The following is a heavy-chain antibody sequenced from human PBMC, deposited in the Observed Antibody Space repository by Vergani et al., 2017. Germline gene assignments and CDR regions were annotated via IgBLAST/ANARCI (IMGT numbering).Heavy chain of an antibody. D-gene: IGHD3-3*01. J-gene: IGHJ3*01. V-gene: IGHV4-39*01. Sequence: QLQLQESGPRLVKPSETLSITCSVSGDSIRSPSYYWGWVRQAPGKGLEWIGMIFNSGEAYYSPSLRSRVSISLDTSKKQFSLRLNFVTAADTAVYFCARRKTRLMETNRPLNARDVWGPGTMVTVSS. CDR2: IFNSGEA. CDR1: GDSIRSPSYY. CDR3: ARRKTRLMETNRPLNARDV.